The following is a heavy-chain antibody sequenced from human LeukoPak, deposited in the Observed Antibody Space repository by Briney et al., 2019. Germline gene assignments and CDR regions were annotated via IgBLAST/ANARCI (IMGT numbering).Heavy chain of an antibody. CDR3: AKTRPLDSSSWSHGDY. D-gene: IGHD6-13*01. Sequence: GGSLRLSCATSGFTVSSNHMNWVRQAPGKGLEWISVIYTGGGTFYADSVKGRFTISRDNSKNTLYLQMNSLRAEDTAVYYCAKTRPLDSSSWSHGDYWGQGTLVTVSS. CDR1: GFTVSSNH. J-gene: IGHJ4*02. V-gene: IGHV3-53*01. CDR2: IYTGGGT.